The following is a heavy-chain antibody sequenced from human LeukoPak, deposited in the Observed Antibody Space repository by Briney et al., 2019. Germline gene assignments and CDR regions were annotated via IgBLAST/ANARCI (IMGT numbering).Heavy chain of an antibody. J-gene: IGHJ3*01. CDR3: ARDLLPRGPDVVDHAFDV. Sequence: PSETLSLTCTVSGGSISSRSYYWAWIRQSPGKGLEWIGNIYFFGSTYYNPSLRGRVAISVDTSENQFSLRLNSVTAADTAVYFCARDLLPRGPDVVDHAFDVWGHGTMVTVSS. D-gene: IGHD3-10*01. CDR2: IYFFGST. V-gene: IGHV4-39*07. CDR1: GGSISSRSYY.